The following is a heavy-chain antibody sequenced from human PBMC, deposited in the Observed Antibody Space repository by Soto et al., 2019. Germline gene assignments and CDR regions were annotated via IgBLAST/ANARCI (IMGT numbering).Heavy chain of an antibody. J-gene: IGHJ4*02. Sequence: EVHLVESGGGLVQPGGSLRLSCAASGFTFSSSWMHWVRQAPGKGLVWVSRINGDESRTNYADSVKGRFTISRDNAKNTLYLEKNSLRAEDTALYYCARGPTGWYGYDYWGQGTLVTVSS. V-gene: IGHV3-74*01. CDR1: GFTFSSSW. CDR3: ARGPTGWYGYDY. CDR2: INGDESRT. D-gene: IGHD5-18*01.